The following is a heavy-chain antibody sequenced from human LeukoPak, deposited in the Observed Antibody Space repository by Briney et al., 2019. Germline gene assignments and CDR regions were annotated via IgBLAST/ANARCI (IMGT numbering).Heavy chain of an antibody. CDR3: ARPSHSYGTDAFDI. J-gene: IGHJ3*02. Sequence: PGGSLRLSCAASGVTFSASAMHWVRQASGKGLEWVGRIRSEADSYATAYAASVKGRFTLSRDDSENTAYLQMNSLKTEDTAVYYCARPSHSYGTDAFDIWGQGTMVTVSS. CDR2: IRSEADSYAT. CDR1: GVTFSASA. D-gene: IGHD1-14*01. V-gene: IGHV3-73*01.